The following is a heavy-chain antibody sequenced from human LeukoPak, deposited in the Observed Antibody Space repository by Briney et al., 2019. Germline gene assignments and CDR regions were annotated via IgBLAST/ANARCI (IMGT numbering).Heavy chain of an antibody. J-gene: IGHJ5*02. CDR1: GYTFTSYA. V-gene: IGHV1-3*01. CDR3: ARAGVIARNWFDP. CDR2: INAGNGNT. Sequence: KXXCKASGYTFTSYAMHWVRQAPGQRLEWMGWINAGNGNTKYSQKFQGRVTITRDTSASTAYMELSSLRSEDTAVYYCARAGVIARNWFDPWGQGTLVTVSS. D-gene: IGHD3-16*02.